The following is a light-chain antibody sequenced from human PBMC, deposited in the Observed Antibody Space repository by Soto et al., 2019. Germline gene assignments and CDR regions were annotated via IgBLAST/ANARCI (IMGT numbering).Light chain of an antibody. CDR2: DVS. V-gene: IGLV2-14*01. Sequence: QSVLTQTASVSGSPGQSITISCTGTSSDVGGYNYVSWYQQHPGKAPKLMIYDVSNRPSGVSNRFSGSKSGNTASLTISGPQAEDEADYYCSSYTRSSPVVFGGGTKLTV. CDR3: SSYTRSSPVV. J-gene: IGLJ2*01. CDR1: SSDVGGYNY.